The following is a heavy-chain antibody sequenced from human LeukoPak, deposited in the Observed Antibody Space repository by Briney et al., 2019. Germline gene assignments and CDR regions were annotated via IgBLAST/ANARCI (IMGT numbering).Heavy chain of an antibody. J-gene: IGHJ4*02. CDR1: GFTFSSYG. D-gene: IGHD3-10*01. CDR2: ISYDGSNK. Sequence: PGGSLRLSCAASGFTFSSYGMHWVRQAPGKGLEWVAVISYDGSNKYYADSVKGRFTISRDNSKNTLYLQMNSLRAEDTAVYYCAKVSPNYYYGSGSYSDYWGQGTLVTVSS. V-gene: IGHV3-30*18. CDR3: AKVSPNYYYGSGSYSDY.